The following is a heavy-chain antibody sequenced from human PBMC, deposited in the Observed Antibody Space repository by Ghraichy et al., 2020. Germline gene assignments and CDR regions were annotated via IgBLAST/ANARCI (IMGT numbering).Heavy chain of an antibody. D-gene: IGHD3-3*01. Sequence: SGPTLVKPTQTLTLTCTFSGFSLNTSAMCVSWIRQPPGKALEWLALIDWDDDKYYSTSLKTRLAISKDTSKNQVVLTMTNMDPVDTATYYCARLPGFYTCPDYWGQGTLVTVSS. J-gene: IGHJ4*02. CDR2: IDWDDDK. CDR1: GFSLNTSAMC. CDR3: ARLPGFYTCPDY. V-gene: IGHV2-70*01.